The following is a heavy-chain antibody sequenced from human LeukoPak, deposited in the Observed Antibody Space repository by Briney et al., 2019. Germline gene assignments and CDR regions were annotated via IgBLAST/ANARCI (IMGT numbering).Heavy chain of an antibody. Sequence: ASVKVSCKASGYTFTSYAMNWVRQAPGQGLEWMGWINTNTGNPTYAQGFTGRFVFSLDTSVSTAYLQISSLKAEDTAVYYCARVFTFGGVIDTPFDYWGQGTLVTVSS. D-gene: IGHD3-16*02. CDR3: ARVFTFGGVIDTPFDY. V-gene: IGHV7-4-1*02. J-gene: IGHJ4*02. CDR1: GYTFTSYA. CDR2: INTNTGNP.